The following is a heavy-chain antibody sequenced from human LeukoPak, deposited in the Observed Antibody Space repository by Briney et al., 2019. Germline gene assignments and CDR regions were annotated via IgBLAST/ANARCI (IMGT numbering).Heavy chain of an antibody. CDR3: ARGTYYYDSSTYFRATDY. CDR1: GFTFSSYG. CDR2: ISSSSSTI. J-gene: IGHJ4*02. Sequence: PGGSLRLSCAASGFTFSSYGMNWVRQAPGKGLEWVSYISSSSSTIYYADSVKGRFTISRDNAKNSLYLQMNSLRAEDTAVYYCARGTYYYDSSTYFRATDYWGQGTLVTVSS. D-gene: IGHD3-22*01. V-gene: IGHV3-48*04.